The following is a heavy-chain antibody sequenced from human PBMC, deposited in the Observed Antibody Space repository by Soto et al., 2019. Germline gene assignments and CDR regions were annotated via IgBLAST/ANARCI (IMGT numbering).Heavy chain of an antibody. CDR3: ARDLNAREYSSSWPRMDV. V-gene: IGHV1-69*01. CDR1: GGTFSSYA. D-gene: IGHD6-13*01. CDR2: IIPIFGTA. J-gene: IGHJ6*02. Sequence: VKVSCKASGGTFSSYAISWVRQAPGQGLEWMGGIIPIFGTANYAQKFQGRVTITADESTSTAYMELSSLRSEDTAVYYCARDLNAREYSSSWPRMDVWGQGTTVTVSS.